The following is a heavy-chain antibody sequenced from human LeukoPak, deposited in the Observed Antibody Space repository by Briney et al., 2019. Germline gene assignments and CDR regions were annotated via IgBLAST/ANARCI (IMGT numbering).Heavy chain of an antibody. Sequence: ASVKVSCKASGYTFTSYHISWVRQPPGQGLEWMGWINAYNYNTNNPQKLQGRVTMTTDTSTSTDYMQLRSLRCDDTAVYYCARGPSRSGSYSILTAEYFQHWGQGTLVTVSS. V-gene: IGHV1-18*01. D-gene: IGHD1-26*01. CDR2: INAYNYNT. CDR3: ARGPSRSGSYSILTAEYFQH. CDR1: GYTFTSYH. J-gene: IGHJ1*01.